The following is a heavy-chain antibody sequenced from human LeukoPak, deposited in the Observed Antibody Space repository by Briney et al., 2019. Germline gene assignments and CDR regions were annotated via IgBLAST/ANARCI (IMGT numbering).Heavy chain of an antibody. J-gene: IGHJ4*02. V-gene: IGHV3-30*18. CDR2: ISYDGSNK. CDR3: AKDHTSGAEFRFDY. Sequence: PGGSLRLSCAASGFTFSSYGMHWVRQAPGKGLEWVAVISYDGSNKYYADSVKGRFTISRDNSKNTLYLQMNSLRAEDTAVYYCAKDHTSGAEFRFDYWGQGTLVTVSS. D-gene: IGHD6-19*01. CDR1: GFTFSSYG.